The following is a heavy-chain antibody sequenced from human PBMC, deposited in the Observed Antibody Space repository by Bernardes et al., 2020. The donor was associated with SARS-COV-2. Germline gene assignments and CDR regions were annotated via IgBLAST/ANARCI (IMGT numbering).Heavy chain of an antibody. CDR3: ARDFSGYYDFWSGYYYGMDV. CDR2: ISSYNGNT. J-gene: IGHJ6*02. Sequence: SVKVSCKASGYTFTSYGISWVRQAPGQGLEWMGWISSYNGNTNYAQKLQGRVTMTTDTSTSTAYMQLRSLRSDDTAVYYCARDFSGYYDFWSGYYYGMDVWGQGTTVTVSS. CDR1: GYTFTSYG. D-gene: IGHD3-3*01. V-gene: IGHV1-18*04.